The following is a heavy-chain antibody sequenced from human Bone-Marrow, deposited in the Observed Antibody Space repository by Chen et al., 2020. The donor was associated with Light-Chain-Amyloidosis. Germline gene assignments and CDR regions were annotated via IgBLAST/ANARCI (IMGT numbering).Heavy chain of an antibody. D-gene: IGHD5-12*01. V-gene: IGHV5-51*01. CDR3: ARRRDGYNFDY. CDR1: GYTFPNYW. J-gene: IGHJ4*02. CDR2: IYPDDSDA. Sequence: EVQLELSGPEVKKPGESLKISCKGSGYTFPNYWIGWVRQMPGKGLGWMGVIYPDDSDARYSPSFEGQVTISADKSITTAYLQWRSLKASDTAMYYCARRRDGYNFDYWGQGTLVTVSS.